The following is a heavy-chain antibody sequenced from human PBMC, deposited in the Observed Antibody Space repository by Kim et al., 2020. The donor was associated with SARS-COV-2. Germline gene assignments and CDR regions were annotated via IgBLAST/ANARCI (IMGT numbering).Heavy chain of an antibody. D-gene: IGHD6-13*01. Sequence: SQTLSLTCAISGDSVSSNSAAWNWIRQSPSRGLEWLGRTYYRSKWYNDYAVSVKSRITINPDTSKNQFSLQLNSVTPEDTAVYYCARGHGSSWIPVYYYYYYGMDVWGQGTTVTVSS. CDR3: ARGHGSSWIPVYYYYYYGMDV. V-gene: IGHV6-1*01. J-gene: IGHJ6*02. CDR1: GDSVSSNSAA. CDR2: TYYRSKWYN.